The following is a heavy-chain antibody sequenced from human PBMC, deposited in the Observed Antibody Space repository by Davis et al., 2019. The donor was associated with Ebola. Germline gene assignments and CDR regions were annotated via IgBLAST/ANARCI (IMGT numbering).Heavy chain of an antibody. D-gene: IGHD5-18*01. CDR1: GGTFSSYA. CDR2: IIPIFGTA. V-gene: IGHV1-69*13. Sequence: SVKVSCKASGGTFSSYAISWVRQAPGQGLEWMGGIIPIFGTANYAQKFQGRVTITADESTSTAYMELSSLRSEDTAVYYCAREGGYSYGVTFDYWGQGTRVTVSS. J-gene: IGHJ4*02. CDR3: AREGGYSYGVTFDY.